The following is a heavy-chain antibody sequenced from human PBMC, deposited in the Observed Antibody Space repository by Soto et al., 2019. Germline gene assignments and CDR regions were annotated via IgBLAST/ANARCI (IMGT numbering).Heavy chain of an antibody. CDR1: GFSFSSVG. CDR2: IWYDGILE. D-gene: IGHD3-3*01. CDR3: AKPSYDFWSGYYHPFDY. Sequence: GGSLRLSCAASGFSFSSVGMHWVRQAPGKGLEWVAIIWYDGILEYYADSVKGRFTISRDNSKNTLYLQMNSLRVEDTAVYYCAKPSYDFWSGYYHPFDYWGQGT. V-gene: IGHV3-33*03. J-gene: IGHJ4*02.